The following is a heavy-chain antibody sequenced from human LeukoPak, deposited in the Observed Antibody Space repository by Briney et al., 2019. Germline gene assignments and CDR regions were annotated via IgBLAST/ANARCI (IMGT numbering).Heavy chain of an antibody. D-gene: IGHD6-13*01. Sequence: SETLSLTCTVSGGSISSGGYYWSWIRQHPGKGLEWIGYIYYSGSTYYNPSLKSRVTISVDTPKNQFSLKLSSVTAADTAVYYCARARIAAAGTCDYFDYWGQGTLVTVSS. J-gene: IGHJ4*02. CDR3: ARARIAAAGTCDYFDY. CDR1: GGSISSGGYY. V-gene: IGHV4-31*03. CDR2: IYYSGST.